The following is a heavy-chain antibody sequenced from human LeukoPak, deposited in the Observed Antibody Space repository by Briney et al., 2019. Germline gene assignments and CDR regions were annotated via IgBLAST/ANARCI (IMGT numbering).Heavy chain of an antibody. CDR1: GFSFSGHW. CDR3: ARGPSSNWSGLDF. D-gene: IGHD6-13*01. CDR2: ISPTGSTT. Sequence: GGSLRLSCAASGFSFSGHWMHWARQLPGKGLVWVSRISPTGSTTSYADPVKGRFTVSRDNAKNTLYLQVNNLRAEDTAVYYCARGPSSNWSGLDFWGQGTLLTVSS. V-gene: IGHV3-74*01. J-gene: IGHJ4*02.